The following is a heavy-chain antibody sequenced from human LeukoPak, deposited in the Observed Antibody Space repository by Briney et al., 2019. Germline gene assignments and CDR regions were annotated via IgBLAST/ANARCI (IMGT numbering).Heavy chain of an antibody. J-gene: IGHJ4*02. D-gene: IGHD6-13*01. CDR3: ARVGGRVAAAGTDLYFDY. V-gene: IGHV4-59*01. CDR2: IDYSGST. Sequence: SETLSLTCTVSGGSISSYYWSWIRQPPGKGLEWIGYIDYSGSTNYNPSLKSRVTISVDTSKNQFSLKLSSVTAADTAVYYCARVGGRVAAAGTDLYFDYWGQGTLVTVSS. CDR1: GGSISSYY.